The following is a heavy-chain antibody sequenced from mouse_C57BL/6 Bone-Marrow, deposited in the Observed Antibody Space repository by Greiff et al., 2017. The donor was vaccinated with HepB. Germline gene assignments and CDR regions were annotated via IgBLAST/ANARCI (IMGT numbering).Heavy chain of an antibody. V-gene: IGHV5-4*01. CDR1: GFTFSSYA. D-gene: IGHD1-1*01. Sequence: EVMLVESGGGLVKPGGSLKLSCAASGFTFSSYAMSWVRQTPEKRLEWVATISDGGSYTYYPDNVKGRFTISRDNAKNDLYLQMSHLKSEDTAMYYCARDLRTTVVEDYFDYWGQGTTLTVSS. CDR3: ARDLRTTVVEDYFDY. CDR2: ISDGGSYT. J-gene: IGHJ2*01.